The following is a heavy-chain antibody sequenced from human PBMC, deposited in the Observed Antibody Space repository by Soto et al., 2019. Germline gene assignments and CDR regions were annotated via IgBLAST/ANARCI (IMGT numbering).Heavy chain of an antibody. J-gene: IGHJ4*02. CDR3: ARHTPAISISDH. V-gene: IGHV4-39*01. Sequence: ASETLSLTCTVSGGPMSSFCYGWSRQPRGKGLEWIGSIYYSGSTYYNPSLKSRVTISVDTSKNQFSLKLSSVTAADTAVYYCARHTPAISISDHWGQGTLVTVSS. D-gene: IGHD2-15*01. CDR1: GGPMSSFC. CDR2: IYYSGST.